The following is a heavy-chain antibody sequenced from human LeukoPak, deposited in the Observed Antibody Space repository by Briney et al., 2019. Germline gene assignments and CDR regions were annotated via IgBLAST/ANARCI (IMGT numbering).Heavy chain of an antibody. CDR2: INPNSGGT. V-gene: IGHV1-2*02. CDR3: ARLVFFNREDFDY. D-gene: IGHD3-10*01. J-gene: IGHJ4*02. Sequence: ASVKVSCKASGYTFTGYYMHWVRQAPGQGLEWMGWINPNSGGTNYAQKFQGRVTMIRDTSISTAYMELSRLRSDDTAVYYCARLVFFNREDFDYWGQGTLVTVSS. CDR1: GYTFTGYY.